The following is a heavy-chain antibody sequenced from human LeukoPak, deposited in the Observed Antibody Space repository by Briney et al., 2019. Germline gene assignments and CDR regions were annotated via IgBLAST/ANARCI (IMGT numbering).Heavy chain of an antibody. J-gene: IGHJ4*02. Sequence: GASVKVSCKASGYTFTSYGISWVRQAPGQGLEWMGWISAYNGNTNYAQKLQGRVTMTTDTSTSTAYMELRSLRSDDTAVYYCARGDGITMVRGVIPDYWGQGTLVTVSS. D-gene: IGHD3-10*01. V-gene: IGHV1-18*01. CDR2: ISAYNGNT. CDR1: GYTFTSYG. CDR3: ARGDGITMVRGVIPDY.